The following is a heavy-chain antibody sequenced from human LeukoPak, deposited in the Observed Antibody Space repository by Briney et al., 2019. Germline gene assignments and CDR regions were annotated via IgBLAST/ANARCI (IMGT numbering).Heavy chain of an antibody. CDR2: INPDNGGT. V-gene: IGHV1-2*02. CDR3: ARDPSNSGYDYLYYFDY. CDR1: GYTFARYG. Sequence: ASVKVSCKASGYTFARYGISWVRQAPGQGLEWMGWINPDNGGTNYAQKFQGRVTMTRDMSMSTAYMELSRLRSDDTAVYYCARDPSNSGYDYLYYFDYSGQGTLVTVSS. J-gene: IGHJ4*02. D-gene: IGHD5-12*01.